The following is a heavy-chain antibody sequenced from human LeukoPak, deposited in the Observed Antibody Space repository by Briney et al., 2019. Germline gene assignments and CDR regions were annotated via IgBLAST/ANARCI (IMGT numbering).Heavy chain of an antibody. J-gene: IGHJ4*02. Sequence: GASVKVSCKASGYTFTSYYMHWVRRAPGQGLEWMGIINPSGGSTSYAQKFQGRVTMTRDMSTSTVYMELSSLRSEDTAVYYCARTGGSVHYGSGSYYRDWGQGTLVTVSS. CDR3: ARTGGSVHYGSGSYYRD. V-gene: IGHV1-46*01. D-gene: IGHD3-10*01. CDR1: GYTFTSYY. CDR2: INPSGGST.